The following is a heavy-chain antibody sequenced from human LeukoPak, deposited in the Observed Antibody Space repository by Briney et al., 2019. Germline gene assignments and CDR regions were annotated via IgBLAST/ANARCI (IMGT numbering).Heavy chain of an antibody. V-gene: IGHV3-66*02. D-gene: IGHD4-17*01. Sequence: GGSLRLSCAASGFTFSSYSMSWVRQAPGKGLEWVSVIYSGGSTYYADSVKGRFTISRDNSKNTLCLQMNSLRAEDTAVYYCAGPTAYYYYYMDVWGKGTTVTVSS. CDR3: AGPTAYYYYYMDV. CDR1: GFTFSSYS. CDR2: IYSGGST. J-gene: IGHJ6*03.